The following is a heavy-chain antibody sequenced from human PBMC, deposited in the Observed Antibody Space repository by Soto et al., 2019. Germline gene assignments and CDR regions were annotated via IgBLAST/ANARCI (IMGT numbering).Heavy chain of an antibody. D-gene: IGHD4-17*01. J-gene: IGHJ2*01. CDR2: ISGSGGST. CDR1: GFTFSRYA. V-gene: IGHV3-23*01. Sequence: EVQLLESGGGLVQPGGSLRLYCAASGFTFSRYAMTWVRQAPGKGLEWVSDISGSGGSTYYADAVKGRFTISRDNSKHTLYLQMNDVRAEDSAVYYCAKRTVGWYFDHWGRGTLVTVSS. CDR3: AKRTVGWYFDH.